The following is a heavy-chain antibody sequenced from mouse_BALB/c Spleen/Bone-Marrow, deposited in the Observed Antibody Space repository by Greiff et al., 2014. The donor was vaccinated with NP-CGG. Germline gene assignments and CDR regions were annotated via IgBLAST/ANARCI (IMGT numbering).Heavy chain of an antibody. CDR3: ARGGLLRAMDY. CDR2: INPYNGDT. J-gene: IGHJ4*01. Sequence: EVQLQQSGPELVKPGASVKISCKASGYSFTGYFMNWVMRSHGKSLEWIGRINPYNGDTFYNQKFKGKATLTVDKSSSTAHMELRSLASEDSAVYYCARGGLLRAMDYWGQGTSVTVSS. V-gene: IGHV1-20*02. CDR1: GYSFTGYF. D-gene: IGHD2-3*01.